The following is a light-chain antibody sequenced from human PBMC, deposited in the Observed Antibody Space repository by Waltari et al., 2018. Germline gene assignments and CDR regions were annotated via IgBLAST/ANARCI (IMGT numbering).Light chain of an antibody. J-gene: IGKJ1*01. CDR2: AAS. V-gene: IGKV1-9*01. Sequence: IQLTQSPSFLSASVGDRVTITCRASQDISNYLAWYQQKPGNTPQFLIYAASTLQSGVPGRFSGSGSGTEFTLTISSLQPEDFATYYCQQPYFYPRTFGQGTKVDIK. CDR3: QQPYFYPRT. CDR1: QDISNY.